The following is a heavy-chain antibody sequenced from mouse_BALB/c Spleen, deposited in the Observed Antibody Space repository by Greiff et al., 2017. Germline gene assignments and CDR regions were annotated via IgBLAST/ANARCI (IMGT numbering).Heavy chain of an antibody. CDR1: GYAFTNYL. CDR3: ARSAYGSSYDAMDY. Sequence: VQLQQSGAELVRPGTSVKVSCKASGYAFTNYLIEWVKQRPGQGLEWIGVINPGSGGTNYNEKFKGKATLTADKSSSTAYMQLSSLTSDDSAVYYCARSAYGSSYDAMDYWGQGTSVTVSS. D-gene: IGHD1-1*01. CDR2: INPGSGGT. J-gene: IGHJ4*01. V-gene: IGHV1-54*01.